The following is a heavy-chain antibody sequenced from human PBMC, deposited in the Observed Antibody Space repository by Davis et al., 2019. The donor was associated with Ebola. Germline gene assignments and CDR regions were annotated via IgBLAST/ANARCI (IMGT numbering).Heavy chain of an antibody. Sequence: ASVKVSCKTSGFTFIDYFIHWVRQAPGQGLEWMGRINPNSGVTNYAQKFQGRVTMTSDTSASTVYMQLSSLRSEDTAMYYCARGRVPKYPMDVWGQGTTVTVSS. CDR1: GFTFIDYF. CDR2: INPNSGVT. V-gene: IGHV1/OR15-1*04. J-gene: IGHJ6*02. D-gene: IGHD2-2*01. CDR3: ARGRVPKYPMDV.